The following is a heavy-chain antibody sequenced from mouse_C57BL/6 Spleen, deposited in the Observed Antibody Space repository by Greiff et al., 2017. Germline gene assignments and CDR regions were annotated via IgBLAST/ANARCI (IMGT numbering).Heavy chain of an antibody. V-gene: IGHV1-50*01. CDR2: IDPSDSYT. Sequence: QVQLQPPGAELVKPGASVKLSCKASGYTFTSYWMQWVKQRPGQGLEWIGEIDPSDSYTNYNQKFKGKATLTVDTSSSTAYMQLSSLTSEDSAVYYCARGRSSSLDYWGQGTTLTVSS. CDR3: ARGRSSSLDY. J-gene: IGHJ2*01. D-gene: IGHD1-1*01. CDR1: GYTFTSYW.